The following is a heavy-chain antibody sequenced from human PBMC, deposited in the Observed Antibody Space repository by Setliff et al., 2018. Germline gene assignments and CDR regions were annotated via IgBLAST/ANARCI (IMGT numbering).Heavy chain of an antibody. Sequence: GGSLRLSCAASGFTFSTYDMHWFRQATGKGLEWVSGTGTTGDTYYPGSVRGRFTISRDSAKNSLYLQINSLRAGDTAVYYCARGFRSRGTVSSFDYYYMDVWGTGTTVTVSS. CDR3: ARGFRSRGTVSSFDYYYMDV. CDR1: GFTFSTYD. CDR2: TGTTGDT. J-gene: IGHJ6*03. V-gene: IGHV3-13*01. D-gene: IGHD4-4*01.